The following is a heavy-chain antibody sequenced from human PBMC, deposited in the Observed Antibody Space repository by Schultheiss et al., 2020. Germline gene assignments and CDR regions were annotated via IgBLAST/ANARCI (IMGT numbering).Heavy chain of an antibody. D-gene: IGHD3-10*01. CDR2: IYYSGST. CDR3: ARKGNYYGSTELDS. Sequence: SETLSLTCTVSGGSISSGRYYWNWIRQHPGKGLEWIGYIYYSGSTYYNPSLKSRVIISVDTSKNQFSLKLSSVTAADTAVYYCARKGNYYGSTELDSWGKGTLVTVSS. V-gene: IGHV4-31*03. CDR1: GGSISSGRYY. J-gene: IGHJ4*02.